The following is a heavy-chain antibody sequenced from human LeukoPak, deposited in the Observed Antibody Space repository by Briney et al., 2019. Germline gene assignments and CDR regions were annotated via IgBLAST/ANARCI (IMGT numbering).Heavy chain of an antibody. D-gene: IGHD3-22*01. CDR3: AKDQYSKWLLLPDY. Sequence: GRSLRLSCAASGFTFSSYGMHWVRQAPGKGLEWVAVISYDGSNKYYADSVKGRFTISRDNSKNTLYLQMNSLRAEDTAVYYCAKDQYSKWLLLPDYWGQGTLVTVSS. CDR1: GFTFSSYG. J-gene: IGHJ4*02. CDR2: ISYDGSNK. V-gene: IGHV3-30*18.